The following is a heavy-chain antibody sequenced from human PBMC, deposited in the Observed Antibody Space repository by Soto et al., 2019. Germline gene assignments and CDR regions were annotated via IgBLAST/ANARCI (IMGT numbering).Heavy chain of an antibody. CDR1: GFTFSNAW. D-gene: IGHD1-26*01. CDR2: IKGKTAGGTT. J-gene: IGHJ1*01. Sequence: EVQLVESGGGLVKPGGSLRLSCAASGFTFSNAWLTWVRQAPGKGLDWVGRIKGKTAGGTTDYAAAVEGRFTISRDDSKNKLYLQMDSLTPDATAVYYCATRPTFPIVGSEKYLQHWGQGTLVTVTS. CDR3: ATRPTFPIVGSEKYLQH. V-gene: IGHV3-15*01.